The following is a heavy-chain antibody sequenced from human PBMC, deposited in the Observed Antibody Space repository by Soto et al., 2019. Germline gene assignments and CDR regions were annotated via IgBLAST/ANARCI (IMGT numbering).Heavy chain of an antibody. CDR3: TSWGSGMPNSGGHYMDV. J-gene: IGHJ6*03. V-gene: IGHV3-73*01. CDR1: GFTFSGSA. CDR2: IRSKVYNYAT. Sequence: EVQLVESGGGLVQPGGSRKLSCAASGFTFSGSAMHWVRQASGKGRQWVGGIRSKVYNYATAYAASVKGRFTLSRDDSKNTAYLQMNSLKTEDTAVYYCTSWGSGMPNSGGHYMDVWGKGTTVTVSS. D-gene: IGHD3-10*01.